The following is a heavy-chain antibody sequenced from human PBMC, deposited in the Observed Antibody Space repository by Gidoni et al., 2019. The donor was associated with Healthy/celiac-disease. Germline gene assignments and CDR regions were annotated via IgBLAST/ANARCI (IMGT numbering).Heavy chain of an antibody. Sequence: EVQLVESGGGLVQTGGSRRLSCAASGFTFSSYAMSWFRQATGKGLEWVSAISGSGGSTYYADSVKGRFTISRDNSKNTLYLQMNSLRAEDTAVYYCAKDSNYYGSGSSPDYWGQGTLVTVSS. CDR1: GFTFSSYA. V-gene: IGHV3-23*04. D-gene: IGHD3-10*01. CDR2: ISGSGGST. CDR3: AKDSNYYGSGSSPDY. J-gene: IGHJ4*02.